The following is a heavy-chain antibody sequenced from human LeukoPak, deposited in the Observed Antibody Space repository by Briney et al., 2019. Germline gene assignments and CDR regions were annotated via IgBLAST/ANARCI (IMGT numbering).Heavy chain of an antibody. CDR3: AIVGATPVRDAFDI. V-gene: IGHV1-69*05. CDR1: GGTFSSYA. D-gene: IGHD1-26*01. J-gene: IGHJ3*02. Sequence: SVKVPCKASGGTFSSYAISWVRQAPGQGLGWMGGIIPIFGTANYAQKFQGSVTITTDESTSTAYMELSSLRSEDTAVYYCAIVGATPVRDAFDIWGQGTMVTVSS. CDR2: IIPIFGTA.